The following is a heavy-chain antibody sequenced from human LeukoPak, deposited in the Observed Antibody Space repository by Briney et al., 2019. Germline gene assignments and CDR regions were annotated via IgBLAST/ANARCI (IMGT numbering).Heavy chain of an antibody. CDR3: TKDGLGYYYYGMDV. V-gene: IGHV3-30*18. CDR1: GFTFSIHG. Sequence: GGSLRLSCAASGFTFSIHGMHWVRQAPGKGLEWVAVISHDGSNKNYADSVKGRFTISRDNSKNTLFLQMNSLRPEDTALYYCTKDGLGYYYYGMDVWGQGTTVTVS. CDR2: ISHDGSNK. D-gene: IGHD6-6*01. J-gene: IGHJ6*02.